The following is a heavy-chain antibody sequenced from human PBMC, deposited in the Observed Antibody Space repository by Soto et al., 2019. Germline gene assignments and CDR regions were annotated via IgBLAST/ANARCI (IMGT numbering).Heavy chain of an antibody. Sequence: QVQLQESGPGLVKPSETLSLTCTVSGGSISSYYWSWIRQPPGRGLEWLGYIYYSGSTKYNPPLKSRVTTSVDPSKNRFSLKLSSVTPADTAVYYCARAEKESDTIFGVVIIGWGQGTLVTVSS. CDR1: GGSISSYY. D-gene: IGHD3-3*01. CDR3: ARAEKESDTIFGVVIIG. J-gene: IGHJ4*02. CDR2: IYYSGST. V-gene: IGHV4-59*01.